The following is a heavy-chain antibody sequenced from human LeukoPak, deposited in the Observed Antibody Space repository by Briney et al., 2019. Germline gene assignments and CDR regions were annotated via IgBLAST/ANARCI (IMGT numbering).Heavy chain of an antibody. Sequence: PSETLSLTCAVYGGSFSGYYWSWIRQPPGKGLEWIGEINHSGSTNYNPSLKSRVTISVDTSKNQFSLKLSSVTAADTAVYYYARRSSSGWSDNWFDPWGQGTLVTVSS. CDR1: GGSFSGYY. J-gene: IGHJ5*02. CDR3: ARRSSSGWSDNWFDP. CDR2: INHSGST. D-gene: IGHD6-19*01. V-gene: IGHV4-34*01.